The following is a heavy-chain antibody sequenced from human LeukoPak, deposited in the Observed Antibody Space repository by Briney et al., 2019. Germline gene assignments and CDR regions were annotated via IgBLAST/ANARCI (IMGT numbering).Heavy chain of an antibody. Sequence: HPGGSLRLSCAASGFTFSSYEMNWVRQAPGKGLEWVSYISSSGSTIYYADSVKGRFTISRDNSKNTLYLQMNSLRAEDTAVYYCARDGVVGYRAYYYYMDVWGKGTTVTVSS. J-gene: IGHJ6*03. CDR3: ARDGVVGYRAYYYYMDV. D-gene: IGHD5-24*01. CDR2: ISSSGSTI. V-gene: IGHV3-48*03. CDR1: GFTFSSYE.